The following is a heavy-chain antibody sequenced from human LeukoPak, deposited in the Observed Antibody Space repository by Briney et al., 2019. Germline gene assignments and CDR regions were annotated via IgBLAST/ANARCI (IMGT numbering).Heavy chain of an antibody. CDR3: ARVGDYDSSGYYYFPQ. V-gene: IGHV1-18*01. CDR1: GYTFTSYG. J-gene: IGHJ1*01. Sequence: ASVKVSCKASGYTFTSYGISWVRQAPGQGLEWMGWISAYNGNTNYAQKLQGRVTMTRDTSTSTVYMELSSLRSEDTAVYYCARVGDYDSSGYYYFPQWGQGTLVTVSS. D-gene: IGHD3-22*01. CDR2: ISAYNGNT.